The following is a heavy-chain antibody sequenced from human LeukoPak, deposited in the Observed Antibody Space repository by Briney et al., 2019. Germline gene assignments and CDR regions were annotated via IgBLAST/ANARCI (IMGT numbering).Heavy chain of an antibody. CDR3: ARVGTAMIDYYYYMDV. CDR1: GGTFSSYA. D-gene: IGHD5-18*01. J-gene: IGHJ6*03. CDR2: IIPIFGTA. V-gene: IGHV1-69*05. Sequence: GASVKVSCKASGGTFSSYAISWVRQAPGQGLEWMGGIIPIFGTANYAQKFQGRVTITTDESTSTAYMELSSLRSEDTAVYYCARVGTAMIDYYYYMDVWGKGTTVTVSS.